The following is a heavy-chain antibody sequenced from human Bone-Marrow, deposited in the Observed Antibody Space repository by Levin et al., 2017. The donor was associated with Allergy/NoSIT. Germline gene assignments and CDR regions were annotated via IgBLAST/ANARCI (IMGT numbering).Heavy chain of an antibody. J-gene: IGHJ4*02. CDR1: GFSFSVYA. CDR3: AGDPPHEEGNAWSRNFLQY. V-gene: IGHV3-30-3*01. CDR2: ISNDANNK. Sequence: LTGGSLRLSCAASGFSFSVYAIHWVRQTPGKGLEWLTVISNDANNKYYADSVKGRFTISRDNSRDTVYLQMNSLSPEDTAVYFCAGDPPHEEGNAWSRNFLQYWGQGTLVTVSS. D-gene: IGHD6-19*01.